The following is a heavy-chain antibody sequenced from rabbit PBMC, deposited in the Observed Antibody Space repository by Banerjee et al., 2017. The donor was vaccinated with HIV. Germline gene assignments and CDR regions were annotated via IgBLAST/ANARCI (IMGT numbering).Heavy chain of an antibody. D-gene: IGHD8-1*01. CDR3: ARDTASSFSSYGMDL. Sequence: QEQLVESGGGLVEPEGSLKLSCTASGFSFSSSYWICWVRQAPGKGLEWIGCIYAGSSGSTGYASWAKGRFTISGASWTTVSLQMTSLTAADTAIYFCARDTASSFSSYGMDLWGQGTLVTVS. CDR2: IYAGSSGST. V-gene: IGHV1S45*01. CDR1: GFSFSSSYW. J-gene: IGHJ6*01.